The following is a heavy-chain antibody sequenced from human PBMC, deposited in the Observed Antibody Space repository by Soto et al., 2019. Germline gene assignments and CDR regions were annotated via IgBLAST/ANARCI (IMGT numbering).Heavy chain of an antibody. Sequence: LSCAASGFTFSSYSMNWVRQAPGKGLEWVSSIRSSSSYIYYADSVKGRFTISRDNAKNSLYLQMNSLRAEDTAVYYCARVVGGCSSTSCYWGYYYYYGMDVWGQGTTVTVSS. J-gene: IGHJ6*02. V-gene: IGHV3-21*03. CDR2: IRSSSSYI. CDR1: GFTFSSYS. D-gene: IGHD2-2*01. CDR3: ARVVGGCSSTSCYWGYYYYYGMDV.